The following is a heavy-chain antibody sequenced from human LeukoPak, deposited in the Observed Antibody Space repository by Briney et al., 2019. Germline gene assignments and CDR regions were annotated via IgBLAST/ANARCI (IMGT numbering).Heavy chain of an antibody. V-gene: IGHV1-69*05. J-gene: IGHJ5*02. Sequence: SVKVSCKASGGTFSSYAISWVRQAPGQGLEWMGGIIPIFGTANYAQKFQGRVTITTDESTSTAYMELSSLRSEDTAVYYCARSLPATGWFDPWGQGTLVTVSS. CDR1: GGTFSSYA. D-gene: IGHD1-1*01. CDR2: IIPIFGTA. CDR3: ARSLPATGWFDP.